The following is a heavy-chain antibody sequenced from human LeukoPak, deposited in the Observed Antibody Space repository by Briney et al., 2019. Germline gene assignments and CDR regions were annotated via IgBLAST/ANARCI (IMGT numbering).Heavy chain of an antibody. Sequence: PGGSLRLSCAASGFTFSSYAMTWVRRAPGKGLEWVSGISGSGGTTYFADSVKGRFTISRDNSKNTLYLQMNSLTAEDTAVYYCAKDRGYSTSWYYYYGMDVWGQGTTVTVSS. J-gene: IGHJ6*02. CDR1: GFTFSSYA. D-gene: IGHD6-13*01. V-gene: IGHV3-23*01. CDR2: ISGSGGTT. CDR3: AKDRGYSTSWYYYYGMDV.